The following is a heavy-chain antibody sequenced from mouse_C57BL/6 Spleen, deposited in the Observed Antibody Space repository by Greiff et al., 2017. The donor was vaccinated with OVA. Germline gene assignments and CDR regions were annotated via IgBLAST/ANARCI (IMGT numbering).Heavy chain of an antibody. CDR1: GYTFTDYY. Sequence: VQLKQSGPVLVKPGASVKMSCKASGYTFTDYYMNWVKQSHGKSLEWIGVINPYNGGTSYNQKFKGQATLTVDKSSSTAYMELNSLTSEDSAVYYCARRGGSSPYWYFDVWGTGTTVTVSS. J-gene: IGHJ1*03. D-gene: IGHD1-1*01. V-gene: IGHV1-19*01. CDR2: INPYNGGT. CDR3: ARRGGSSPYWYFDV.